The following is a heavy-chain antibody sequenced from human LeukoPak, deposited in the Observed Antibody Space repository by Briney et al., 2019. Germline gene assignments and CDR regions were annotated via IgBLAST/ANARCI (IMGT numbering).Heavy chain of an antibody. Sequence: GGSLRLSCAASGFTFSSYSMNWVRQAPGEGLEWVSAISGSATGSVTTYYTDSVKGRFTISRDNSKNTLYLQMNSLRAEDTAVYYCAREDASGLDYWGQGTLVIVSS. D-gene: IGHD5-12*01. J-gene: IGHJ4*02. CDR2: ISGSATGSVTT. V-gene: IGHV3-23*01. CDR1: GFTFSSYS. CDR3: AREDASGLDY.